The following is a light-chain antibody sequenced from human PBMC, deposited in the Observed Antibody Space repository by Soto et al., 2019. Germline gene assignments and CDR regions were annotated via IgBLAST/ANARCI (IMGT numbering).Light chain of an antibody. V-gene: IGKV3-15*01. J-gene: IGKJ5*01. CDR2: GAS. CDR1: HNINTI. CDR3: QQYNNWPIT. Sequence: EVVLTQSPATLSVSPGERATLSCRASHNINTILAWYQQKPGQAPRLLIYGASTRATGIPARFSGSGSGTEFALAITSLQSEDFAVYYCQQYNNWPITVGQGTRLEI.